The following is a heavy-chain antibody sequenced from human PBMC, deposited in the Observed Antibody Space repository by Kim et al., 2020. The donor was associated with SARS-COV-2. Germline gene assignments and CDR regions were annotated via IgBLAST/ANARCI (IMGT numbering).Heavy chain of an antibody. V-gene: IGHV5-51*01. D-gene: IGHD1-26*01. Sequence: KHSPSVQSQVTISADQSISTAYLQWSSLKASDTAMYYCARRAVGARDFDLWGRGTLVTVSS. CDR3: ARRAVGARDFDL. J-gene: IGHJ2*01.